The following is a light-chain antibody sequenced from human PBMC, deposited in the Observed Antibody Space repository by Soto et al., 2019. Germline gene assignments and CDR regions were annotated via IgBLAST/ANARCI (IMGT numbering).Light chain of an antibody. Sequence: LTQPPSASGSPGRSVTISCTGTSSDIGAYNYVSWYQQYPGKAPKLMIFEVSKRPSGVPDRFSGSKSGNTASLTVSGLQAEDEADYYCCSYAGSNNLIFGTGTKVTVL. V-gene: IGLV2-8*01. CDR1: SSDIGAYNY. CDR2: EVS. J-gene: IGLJ1*01. CDR3: CSYAGSNNLI.